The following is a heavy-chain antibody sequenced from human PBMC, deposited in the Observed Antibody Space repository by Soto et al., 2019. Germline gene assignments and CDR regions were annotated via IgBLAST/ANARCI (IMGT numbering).Heavy chain of an antibody. CDR3: ARSGVTGIVIPSHWFDP. CDR2: ISSSGST. D-gene: IGHD2-21*02. J-gene: IGHJ5*02. V-gene: IGHV4-31*03. Sequence: TSETLSLTCTVSGDSIGGVGYWSWIRQFPGGGLEWIGCISSSGSTYYNPALNNRISLSLDTSQNQFSLKLLSVTAADTAIYYCARSGVTGIVIPSHWFDPWGQGXLVTVPS. CDR1: GDSIGGVGY.